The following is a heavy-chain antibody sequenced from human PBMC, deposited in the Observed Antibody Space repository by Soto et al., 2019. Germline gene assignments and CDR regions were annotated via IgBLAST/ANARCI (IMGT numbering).Heavy chain of an antibody. D-gene: IGHD2-2*01. J-gene: IGHJ4*02. CDR3: AISVGVPDPHRAFDD. CDR2: ISAYNGNT. Sequence: ASVKGSCKASGYTYTSYGISRVRQAPGRGLEWTGWISAYNGNTNYAQKLRGRVTTTTDTSTSTAYMELRSLRSDDTAVYHRAISVGVPDPHRAFDDWGQGTPVTGSS. V-gene: IGHV1-18*01. CDR1: GYTYTSYG.